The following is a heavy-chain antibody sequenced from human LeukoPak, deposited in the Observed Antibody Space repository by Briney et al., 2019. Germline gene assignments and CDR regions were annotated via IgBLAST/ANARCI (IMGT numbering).Heavy chain of an antibody. CDR2: IYYSGST. CDR1: GGSISSYY. J-gene: IGHJ4*02. Sequence: SETLFLTCTVSGGSISSYYWSWIRQPPGKELEWIGYIYYSGSTNYNPSLKSRVTISVDTSKNQFSLKLSSVTAADTAVYYCARSADNYYFDYWGQGTLVTVSS. CDR3: ARSADNYYFDY. V-gene: IGHV4-59*01.